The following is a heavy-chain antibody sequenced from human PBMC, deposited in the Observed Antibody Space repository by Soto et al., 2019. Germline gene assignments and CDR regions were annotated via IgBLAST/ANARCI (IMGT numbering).Heavy chain of an antibody. CDR2: IIPIFDTI. Sequence: QVQLLQSGAEVKKPGSSLKVSCKASGATFSSFAFSWVRQAPGQGLEWMGVIIPIFDTIKFARKFQGRVTRTEDESTGTAYMELDRLTSEDTAVYYCASPLRWSGYYMAFEYWGQGTLVIVSS. D-gene: IGHD3-3*01. CDR1: GATFSSFA. V-gene: IGHV1-69*01. CDR3: ASPLRWSGYYMAFEY. J-gene: IGHJ4*02.